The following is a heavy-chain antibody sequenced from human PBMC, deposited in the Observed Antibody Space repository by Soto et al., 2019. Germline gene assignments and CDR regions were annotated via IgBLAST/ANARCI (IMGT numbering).Heavy chain of an antibody. CDR3: APIHAGLRYFDWLLPFDY. CDR1: GYTFTSYG. D-gene: IGHD3-9*01. V-gene: IGHV1-18*01. J-gene: IGHJ4*02. Sequence: GASVKVSCKASGYTFTSYGISWVRQAPGQGLEWMGWISAYNGNTNYAQKLQGRVTMTEDTSTDTAYMELSSLRSEDTAVYYCAPIHAGLRYFDWLLPFDYWGQGTLVTVSS. CDR2: ISAYNGNT.